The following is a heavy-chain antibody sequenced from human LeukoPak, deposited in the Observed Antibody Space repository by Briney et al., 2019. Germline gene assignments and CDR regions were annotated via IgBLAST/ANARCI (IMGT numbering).Heavy chain of an antibody. CDR3: ARDHRPYCSGGSCYYDY. D-gene: IGHD2-15*01. CDR2: ISAYNGNT. Sequence: ASVKVSCKASGYTFTGYYMHWVRQAPGQGLEWMGWISAYNGNTNYAQKLQGRVTMTTDTPTSTAYMELRSLRSDDTAVYYCARDHRPYCSGGSCYYDYWGQGTLVTVSS. J-gene: IGHJ4*02. CDR1: GYTFTGYY. V-gene: IGHV1-18*04.